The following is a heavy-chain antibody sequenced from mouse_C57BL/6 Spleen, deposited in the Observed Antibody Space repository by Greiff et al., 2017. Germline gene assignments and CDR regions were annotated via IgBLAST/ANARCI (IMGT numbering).Heavy chain of an antibody. CDR1: GYSITSGYY. Sequence: EVKLQESGPGLVKPSQSLSLTCSVTGYSITSGYYWNWIRQFPGNKLEWMGYISYDGSNNYNPSLKNRISITRDTSKNQFFLKLNSVTTEDTATYYCARNYYASRGFAYWGQGTLVTVSA. CDR3: ARNYYASRGFAY. V-gene: IGHV3-6*01. J-gene: IGHJ3*01. D-gene: IGHD1-1*01. CDR2: ISYDGSN.